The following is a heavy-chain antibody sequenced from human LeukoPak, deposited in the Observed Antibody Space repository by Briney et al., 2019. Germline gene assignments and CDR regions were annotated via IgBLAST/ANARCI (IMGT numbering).Heavy chain of an antibody. CDR1: GFTFSSYG. V-gene: IGHV3-30*18. CDR2: IPYDGSNK. J-gene: IGHJ4*02. Sequence: GGSLRLSCAASGFTFSSYGMHWVRQAPGKGLEWVAVIPYDGSNKYYADSVKGRFTISRDNSKNTLYLQMNSLRAEDTAVYYCAKAANWGSFDYWGQGTLVTVSS. CDR3: AKAANWGSFDY. D-gene: IGHD7-27*01.